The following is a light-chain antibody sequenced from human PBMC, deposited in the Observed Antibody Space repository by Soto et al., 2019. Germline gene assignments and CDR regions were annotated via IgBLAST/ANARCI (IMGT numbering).Light chain of an antibody. V-gene: IGKV1-5*01. CDR1: PSIGRF. CDR3: QQCYMGWT. J-gene: IGKJ1*01. CDR2: DAS. Sequence: DIQMTQSPSTLSASVGDRVTITCRASPSIGRFLAWYQHQPGKAPKLLIYDASTLESGAPSRFRGTGSGTEFTFSITSLQPEDFGTYYCQQCYMGWTFGQGTKVDFK.